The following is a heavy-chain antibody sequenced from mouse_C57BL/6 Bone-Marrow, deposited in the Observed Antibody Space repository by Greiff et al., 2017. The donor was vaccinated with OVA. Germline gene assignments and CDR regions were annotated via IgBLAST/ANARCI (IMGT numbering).Heavy chain of an antibody. J-gene: IGHJ1*03. Sequence: EVMLVESGEGLVKPGGSLKLSCAASGFTFSSYAMSWVRQTPEKRLEWVAYISSGGGYIYYPDTVKGRFTISRDNARNTLYLQMSSLKSEDTAMXNCTRASAVDAFYWYFDVWGTGTTVTVSS. CDR1: GFTFSSYA. CDR3: TRASAVDAFYWYFDV. CDR2: ISSGGGYI. V-gene: IGHV5-9-1*02. D-gene: IGHD6-1*01.